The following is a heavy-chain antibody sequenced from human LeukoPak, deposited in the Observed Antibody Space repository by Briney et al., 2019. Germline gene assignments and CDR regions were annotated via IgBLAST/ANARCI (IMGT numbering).Heavy chain of an antibody. J-gene: IGHJ4*02. D-gene: IGHD6-13*01. V-gene: IGHV3-30*02. CDR3: ARGGPAAGRFDY. CDR2: IRYDGSNK. Sequence: GGSLRLSCAASGFTFSSYGMHWVRQAPGKGLEWVAFIRYDGSNKYYADSVKGRFTISRDNSKNTLYLQMNSLRAEDTAVYYCARGGPAAGRFDYWGQGTLVTVSS. CDR1: GFTFSSYG.